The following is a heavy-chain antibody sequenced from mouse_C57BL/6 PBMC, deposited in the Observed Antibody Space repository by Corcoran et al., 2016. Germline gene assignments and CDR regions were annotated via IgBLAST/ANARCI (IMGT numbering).Heavy chain of an antibody. J-gene: IGHJ4*01. D-gene: IGHD2-5*01. CDR3: ERGGRYSKDAMDY. CDR2: INTYSGVP. V-gene: IGHV9-3*01. Sequence: QIQLVQSGPELKKPGETVKISCKASGYTFTTYGMSWVKQAPGKGLKWMGWINTYSGVPTYADDFKGRFAFSLETSASTAYLQINNLKNEETATYCCERGGRYSKDAMDYWGQGTSVTVSS. CDR1: GYTFTTYG.